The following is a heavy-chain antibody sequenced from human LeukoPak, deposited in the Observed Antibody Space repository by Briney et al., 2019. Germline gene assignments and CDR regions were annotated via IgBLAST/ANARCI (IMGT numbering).Heavy chain of an antibody. CDR3: ARERLGGWNWFDP. Sequence: LSLTCTVSGYSISSGYYWGWIRQPPGKGLEWVSYISSSSSTIYYADSVKGRFTISRDNAKNSLYLQMNSLRAEDTAVYYCARERLGGWNWFDPWGQGTLVTVSS. V-gene: IGHV3-11*04. CDR1: GYSISSGYY. J-gene: IGHJ5*02. D-gene: IGHD3-16*01. CDR2: ISSSSSTI.